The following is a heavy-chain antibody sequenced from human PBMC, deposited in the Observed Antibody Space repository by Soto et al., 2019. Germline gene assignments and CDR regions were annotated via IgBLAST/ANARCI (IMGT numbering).Heavy chain of an antibody. CDR3: ARSSTIRPNFDY. CDR1: GGSISSSTYY. D-gene: IGHD2-2*01. Sequence: QLHLQESGPGLVKPSETLSLTCTVSGGSISSSTYYWGWIRQPPGKGLEWIGSIYYSGSTYYSPSLSSRVTISVDTSKNQFSLNLSPVTAADTAVYYCARSSTIRPNFDYWGQGTLVTVSS. J-gene: IGHJ4*02. CDR2: IYYSGST. V-gene: IGHV4-39*01.